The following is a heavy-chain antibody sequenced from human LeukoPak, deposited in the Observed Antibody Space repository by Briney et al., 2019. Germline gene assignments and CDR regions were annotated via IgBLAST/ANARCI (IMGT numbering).Heavy chain of an antibody. V-gene: IGHV4-39*07. CDR3: ARDYWAAVLDY. J-gene: IGHJ4*02. CDR1: GDSISSSNCY. D-gene: IGHD2-15*01. CDR2: IYFSGGT. Sequence: SETLSLTCTVSGDSISSSNCYWGWIRQPPGKGLEWIGSIYFSGGTYYNASLKSRVTISVDTSKNQFSLKLSSVTAADTAVYYCARDYWAAVLDYWGQGTLVTVSS.